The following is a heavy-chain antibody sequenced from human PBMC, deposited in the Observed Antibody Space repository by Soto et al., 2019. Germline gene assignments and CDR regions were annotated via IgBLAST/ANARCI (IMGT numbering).Heavy chain of an antibody. CDR3: AGVGSGYPYYYYYMDV. CDR2: INHSGST. Sequence: QVQLQQWGAGLLKPSGTLSLTCAVYGGSFSGYYWSWIRQPPGKGLEWIGEINHSGSTNYNPSLKSRVTISVDTSKNQFSLKLSSVTAADTAVYYCAGVGSGYPYYYYYMDVWGKGTTVTVSS. CDR1: GGSFSGYY. J-gene: IGHJ6*03. V-gene: IGHV4-34*01. D-gene: IGHD3-3*01.